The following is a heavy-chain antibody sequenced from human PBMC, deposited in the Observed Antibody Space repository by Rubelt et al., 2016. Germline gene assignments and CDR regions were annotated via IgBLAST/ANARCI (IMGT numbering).Heavy chain of an antibody. CDR2: IIPILGIA. CDR3: ARDLIAAAGTDGMDV. D-gene: IGHD6-13*01. J-gene: IGHJ6*02. V-gene: IGHV1-69*04. Sequence: QVQLVQSGAEVKKPGSSVKVSCKASGGTFSSYAISWVRQAPGQGLEWMGRIIPILGIANYAQEFQGRVTITADKCTSTAYMELSSLRSEDTAVYYCARDLIAAAGTDGMDVWGQGTTVTVSS. CDR1: GGTFSSYA.